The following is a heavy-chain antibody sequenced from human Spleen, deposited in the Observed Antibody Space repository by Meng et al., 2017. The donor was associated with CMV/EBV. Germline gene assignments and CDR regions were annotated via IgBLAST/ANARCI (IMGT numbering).Heavy chain of an antibody. J-gene: IGHJ4*02. CDR3: ARYDFWSGYPSGDFDY. CDR2: IRSKANSYAT. D-gene: IGHD3-3*01. Sequence: TFSGSAMHWVRQASGKGLEWVGRIRSKANSYATAYAASVKGRFTISRDNSKNTLYLQMNSLRAEDTAVYYCARYDFWSGYPSGDFDYWGQGTLVTVSS. V-gene: IGHV3-73*01. CDR1: TFSGSA.